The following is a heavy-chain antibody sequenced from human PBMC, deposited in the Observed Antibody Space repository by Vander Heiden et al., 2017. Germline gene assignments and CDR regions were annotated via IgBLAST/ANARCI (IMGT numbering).Heavy chain of an antibody. CDR1: GFSLSNARMG. Sequence: QVTLKESGPVLVKPPETLTLTCTVSGFSLSNARMGVSWIRQPPGKALEWLAHIFSNDEKSYSTSLKSRLTISKDTSKSQVVLTMTNMDPVDTATYYCARSCDYVWGSYRPFDYWGQGTLVTVSS. CDR3: ARSCDYVWGSYRPFDY. D-gene: IGHD3-16*02. CDR2: IFSNDEK. J-gene: IGHJ4*02. V-gene: IGHV2-26*01.